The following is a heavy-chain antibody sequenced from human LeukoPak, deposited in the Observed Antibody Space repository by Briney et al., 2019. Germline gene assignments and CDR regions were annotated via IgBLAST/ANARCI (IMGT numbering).Heavy chain of an antibody. CDR3: AKRAKDNGGHADY. CDR2: FSPSGGKT. D-gene: IGHD2-8*01. CDR1: GFTFSSYA. Sequence: GGSLRLSCAASGFTFSSYALSWVRQAPGKGLEWASSFSPSGGKTYYADSVKGRFSISRDTSKNTLYLQMNSLRAEDTAVYYCAKRAKDNGGHADYWGQGTLVTVSS. V-gene: IGHV3-23*01. J-gene: IGHJ4*02.